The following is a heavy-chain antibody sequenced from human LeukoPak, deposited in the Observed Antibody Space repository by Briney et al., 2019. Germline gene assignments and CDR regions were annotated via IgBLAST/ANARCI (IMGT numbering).Heavy chain of an antibody. CDR3: ARGGDGSIYGLVY. Sequence: AGGSLRLSCAASGFSFITFGMNWVRQAPGKGLEWVSYISASSTTICYADSVKGRFIISRDNAKNTLYLQMDSLRAEDTGVYYCARGGDGSIYGLVYWGQGTLVTVSS. D-gene: IGHD5-18*01. CDR1: GFSFITFG. V-gene: IGHV3-48*04. J-gene: IGHJ4*02. CDR2: ISASSTTI.